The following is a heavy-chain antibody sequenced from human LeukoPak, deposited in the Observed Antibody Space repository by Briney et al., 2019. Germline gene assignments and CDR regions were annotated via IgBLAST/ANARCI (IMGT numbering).Heavy chain of an antibody. Sequence: PSETLSLTCSVSGVSISSNYWSWIRQPPGKGLELIGYFYYSGSTNYNPSLKSRVTISVDTSKNQLSLKLSSVTAADTAVYYCARFSVAAAGTGWFDPWGQGTLVTVSA. CDR3: ARFSVAAAGTGWFDP. V-gene: IGHV4-59*01. CDR2: FYYSGST. J-gene: IGHJ5*02. CDR1: GVSISSNY. D-gene: IGHD6-13*01.